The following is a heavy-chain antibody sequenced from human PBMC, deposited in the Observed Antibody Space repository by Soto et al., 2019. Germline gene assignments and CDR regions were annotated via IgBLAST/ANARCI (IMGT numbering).Heavy chain of an antibody. CDR2: ISSSGTTI. CDR1: GYIFSSYE. V-gene: IGHV3-48*03. D-gene: IGHD2-2*01. Sequence: QPGGSLRLSCATSGYIFSSYEMNWVRQAPGKGLEWVSYISSSGTTIYYTDSVKGRFTISRDNAKNSLYLQMSSLRAEDTAVYYCARVMEDIVVGNNYYYYGMDVWGQGTTVTVSS. J-gene: IGHJ6*02. CDR3: ARVMEDIVVGNNYYYYGMDV.